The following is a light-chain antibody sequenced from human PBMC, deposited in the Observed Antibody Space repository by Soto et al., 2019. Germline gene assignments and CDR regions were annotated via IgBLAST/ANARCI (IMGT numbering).Light chain of an antibody. CDR2: GAS. V-gene: IGKV3-15*01. CDR1: QSISNN. CDR3: QQYNNWPRT. J-gene: IGKJ1*01. Sequence: IVMTQSPATLSLSPGEKATLSCRASQSISNNFAWFQQKPGQVPRLLIYGASNRATGIPARFSGSGSGTEFTLTISSLQSEDFAVYYCQQYNNWPRTFGQGTKVDIK.